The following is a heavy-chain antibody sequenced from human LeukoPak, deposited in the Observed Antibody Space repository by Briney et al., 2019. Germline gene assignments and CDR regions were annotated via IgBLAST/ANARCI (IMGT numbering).Heavy chain of an antibody. CDR2: VYYSGRT. CDR3: ASSYGDPDY. J-gene: IGHJ4*02. D-gene: IGHD4-17*01. Sequence: PSETLSLICIVSGASISSDFWSWIRQPPGKGLEWIGYVYYSGRTSYNPSLKSRVSISIDTSKNQFSLKLRSVTAADTAVYYCASSYGDPDYWGQGTLVTVSS. V-gene: IGHV4-59*08. CDR1: GASISSDF.